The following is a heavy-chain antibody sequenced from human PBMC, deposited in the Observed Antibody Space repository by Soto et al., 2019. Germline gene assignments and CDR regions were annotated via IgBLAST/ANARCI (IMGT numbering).Heavy chain of an antibody. CDR2: ITGSGGTT. CDR1: GFTFSNYA. Sequence: PGGSLRLSCAASGFTFSNYAFNWVRQAPGKGLEWVSSITGSGGTTYYADSVKGRFTISRDNPKNTLYLQIDSLRVEGTALYYCAKDRTRSGWFKRIDTWGQGTLVTVSS. D-gene: IGHD6-19*01. J-gene: IGHJ5*02. CDR3: AKDRTRSGWFKRIDT. V-gene: IGHV3-23*01.